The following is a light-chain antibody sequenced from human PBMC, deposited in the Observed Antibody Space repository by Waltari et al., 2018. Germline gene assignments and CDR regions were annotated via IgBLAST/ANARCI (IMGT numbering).Light chain of an antibody. CDR1: NIGIRN. Sequence: SYVLTQPPSVSVAPGQTARITCGGNNIGIRNVHWYQQRPGQAPGLVVYDDSDRPSGIPERFSGSNSENTATLTINRVEAGDEADYYCQVWDNNSNHRVFGGGTKLTVL. V-gene: IGLV3-21*02. J-gene: IGLJ2*01. CDR2: DDS. CDR3: QVWDNNSNHRV.